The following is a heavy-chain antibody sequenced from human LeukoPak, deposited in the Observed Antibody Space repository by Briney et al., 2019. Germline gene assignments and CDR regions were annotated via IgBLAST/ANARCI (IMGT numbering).Heavy chain of an antibody. CDR1: GYTFFRYG. D-gene: IGHD1-1*01. Sequence: ASVKVSCKTSGYTFFRYGITWVRQAPGQGLEWMGWISANNGDTKYAPKFQGRVTMTTESNTRTAYLDVRSLRSDDTAVYYCARDGVHSGTTDFWGQGTLITVAS. CDR2: ISANNGDT. V-gene: IGHV1-18*01. J-gene: IGHJ4*02. CDR3: ARDGVHSGTTDF.